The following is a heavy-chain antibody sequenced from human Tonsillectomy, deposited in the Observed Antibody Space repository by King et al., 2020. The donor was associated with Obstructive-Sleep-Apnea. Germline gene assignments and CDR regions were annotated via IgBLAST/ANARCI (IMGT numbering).Heavy chain of an antibody. CDR3: ARSQFPYSTNWSGPFDS. CDR1: GFSLSTSRMC. D-gene: IGHD6-13*01. V-gene: IGHV2-70*04. CDR2: VDWDDDK. J-gene: IGHJ4*02. Sequence: VTLKESGPALVKPTQTLTLTCTFSGFSLSTSRMCVNWIRQPPGKALEWLARVDWDDDKFYRTSLKTRLTISKDTSKNQVVLRMTNLDPVDTATYFCARSQFPYSTNWSGPFDSWGQGTLVTVSS.